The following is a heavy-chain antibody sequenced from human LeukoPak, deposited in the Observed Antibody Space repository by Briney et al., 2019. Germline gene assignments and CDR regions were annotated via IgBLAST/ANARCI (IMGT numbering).Heavy chain of an antibody. CDR3: AKDIPGGGDDY. CDR1: GFNSDNFW. V-gene: IGHV3-7*01. CDR2: IREDGGKQ. J-gene: IGHJ4*02. Sequence: GGSLRLSCAASGFNSDNFWMSWVRQAPGKGLEWVANIREDGGKQNYVDSVKGRFTISRDNAKSSVYLQLNSLRADDTAIYYCAKDIPGGGDDYWGQGTLVTVSS. D-gene: IGHD2-21*02.